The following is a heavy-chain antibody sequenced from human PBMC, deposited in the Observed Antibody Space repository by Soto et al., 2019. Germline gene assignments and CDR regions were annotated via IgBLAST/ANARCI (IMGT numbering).Heavy chain of an antibody. V-gene: IGHV3-23*01. CDR2: ISGSGGST. CDR1: GFTFSSYA. D-gene: IGHD6-13*01. CDR3: AKEGSKWATPYLTSGSSS. Sequence: EVQLLESGGGLVQPGGSLRLSCAASGFTFSSYAMSWVRQAPGKGLEWVSAISGSGGSTYYADSVKGRFTISRDNSKNTLYLQMNSLRAEDTAVYYCAKEGSKWATPYLTSGSSSWGQGTLVTVSS. J-gene: IGHJ4*02.